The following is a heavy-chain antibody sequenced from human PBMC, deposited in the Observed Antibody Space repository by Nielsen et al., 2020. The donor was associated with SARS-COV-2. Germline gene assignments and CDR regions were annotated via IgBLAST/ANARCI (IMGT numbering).Heavy chain of an antibody. CDR3: ARLHVGATTIYFDY. Sequence: SETLSLTCTVSGGSISSSSYYWGWIRQPPGKGLEWIGYIYYSGSTYYNPSLKSRVTISVDTSKNQFSLKLSSVTAADTAVYYCARLHVGATTIYFDYWGQGTLVTVSS. V-gene: IGHV4-30-4*08. D-gene: IGHD1-26*01. J-gene: IGHJ4*02. CDR1: GGSISSSSYY. CDR2: IYYSGST.